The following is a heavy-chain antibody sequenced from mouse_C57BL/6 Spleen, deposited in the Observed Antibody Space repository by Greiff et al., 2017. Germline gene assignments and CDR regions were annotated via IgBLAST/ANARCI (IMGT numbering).Heavy chain of an antibody. D-gene: IGHD1-1*01. Sequence: QVQLKQPGAELVKPGASVKLSCKASGYTFTSYWMHWVKQRPGQGLEWIGMIHPNSGSTNYNEKFKSKATLTVDKSSSTAYMQLNSLTSEDSAVYYCARSGITTGPDYWGQGTTLTVAS. CDR3: ARSGITTGPDY. V-gene: IGHV1-64*01. CDR2: IHPNSGST. CDR1: GYTFTSYW. J-gene: IGHJ2*01.